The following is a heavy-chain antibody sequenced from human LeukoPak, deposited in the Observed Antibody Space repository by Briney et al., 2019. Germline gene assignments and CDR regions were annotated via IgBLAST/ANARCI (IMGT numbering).Heavy chain of an antibody. CDR3: ARLKDGSGSYQTFDY. J-gene: IGHJ4*02. V-gene: IGHV4-38-2*01. D-gene: IGHD3-10*01. Sequence: PSETLSLTCAVSGYSISSGYYWGWIRQPPGKGLEWIGRIYTSGSTNYNPSLKSRVTMSVDTSKNQFSLKLSSVTAADTAVYYCARLKDGSGSYQTFDYWGQGTLVTVSS. CDR2: IYTSGST. CDR1: GYSISSGYY.